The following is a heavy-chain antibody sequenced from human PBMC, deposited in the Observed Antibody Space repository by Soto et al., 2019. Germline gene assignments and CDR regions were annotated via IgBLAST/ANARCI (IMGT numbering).Heavy chain of an antibody. CDR2: ISYDGSNK. D-gene: IGHD6-19*01. CDR3: ARATSGWYKDAFDI. J-gene: IGHJ3*02. V-gene: IGHV3-30-3*01. Sequence: QVQLVESGGGVVQPGRSLRLSCEASGFTFSSYAMHWVRQAPGKGLEWVAVISYDGSNKYYADSVKGRFTISRDNSKNTLYLQMNSLRPEDTAVYYCARATSGWYKDAFDIWGQGTMVTVSS. CDR1: GFTFSSYA.